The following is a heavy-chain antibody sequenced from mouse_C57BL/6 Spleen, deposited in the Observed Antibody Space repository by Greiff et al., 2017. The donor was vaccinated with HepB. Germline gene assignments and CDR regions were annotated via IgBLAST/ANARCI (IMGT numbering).Heavy chain of an antibody. Sequence: EVQLQESGPELVKPGASVKISCKASGYTFTDYYMDWVKQSPGKSLEWIGDINPNNGGTNYNKKFKGKATLTVDKSSSTAYMELRSLTSEDTAVYYCARSGSFGYNGGGDAMDYWGQGTSVTVSS. V-gene: IGHV1-18*01. D-gene: IGHD1-1*02. CDR3: ARSGSFGYNGGGDAMDY. CDR1: GYTFTDYY. CDR2: INPNNGGT. J-gene: IGHJ4*01.